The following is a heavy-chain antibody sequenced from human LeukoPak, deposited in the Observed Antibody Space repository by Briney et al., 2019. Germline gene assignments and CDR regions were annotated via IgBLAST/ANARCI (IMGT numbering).Heavy chain of an antibody. J-gene: IGHJ4*02. CDR3: ARPHTGFDS. CDR1: GFTFSSYW. CDR2: INSDGSTT. V-gene: IGHV3-74*01. Sequence: PGGSLRLSCTASGFTFSSYWMHWVRQAPGKGLVWVSRINSDGSTTTYADSVKGRFTISRDNAKNTLYLQLNSLRVEDTAVYYCARPHTGFDSWGQGTLVAVSS.